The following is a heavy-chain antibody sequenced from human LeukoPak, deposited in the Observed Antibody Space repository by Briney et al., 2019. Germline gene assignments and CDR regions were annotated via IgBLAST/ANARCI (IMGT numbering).Heavy chain of an antibody. V-gene: IGHV3-74*01. CDR3: AKDGGLWVSAHWGDS. D-gene: IGHD7-27*01. Sequence: GGSLRLSCSASGLTLSGYWMHWVRQIPGKGLVWVSRIDSDGSGTSYADSVKGRFTISRDDVKNTLYLQMNSLRAEDTAVYYCAKDGGLWVSAHWGDSWGRGTLVTVSS. CDR1: GLTLSGYW. J-gene: IGHJ4*02. CDR2: IDSDGSGT.